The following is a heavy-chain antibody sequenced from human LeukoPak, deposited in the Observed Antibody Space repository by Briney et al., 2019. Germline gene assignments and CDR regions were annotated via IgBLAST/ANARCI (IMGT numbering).Heavy chain of an antibody. Sequence: PGGSLRLSCAASGFTVSSNYMSWVRQAPGKGLEWVSVIYSGGNTYYADSVKGRLTISRDNSKNTLYLQMNSLRAEDSAVYYCARDRVVGATTYDAFDIWGQGTMVTVSS. CDR2: IYSGGNT. J-gene: IGHJ3*02. D-gene: IGHD1-26*01. CDR3: ARDRVVGATTYDAFDI. V-gene: IGHV3-53*01. CDR1: GFTVSSNY.